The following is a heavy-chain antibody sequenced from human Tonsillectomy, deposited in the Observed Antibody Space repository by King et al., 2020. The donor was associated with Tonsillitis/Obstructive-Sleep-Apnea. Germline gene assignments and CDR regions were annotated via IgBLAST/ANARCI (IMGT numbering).Heavy chain of an antibody. CDR3: ARDSYYYDSSGHYTPLL. CDR1: GFTFSSYA. V-gene: IGHV3-30*04. J-gene: IGHJ4*02. Sequence: VQLVESGGGVVQPGRSLRLSCAASGFTFSSYAMHWVRQAPGKGLEWVAVISYDGSDKYYADSVKGRVTISRDNSKNTLYLQMNSLRAEDTAAYYCARDSYYYDSSGHYTPLLWGQGTLVTVSS. CDR2: ISYDGSDK. D-gene: IGHD3-22*01.